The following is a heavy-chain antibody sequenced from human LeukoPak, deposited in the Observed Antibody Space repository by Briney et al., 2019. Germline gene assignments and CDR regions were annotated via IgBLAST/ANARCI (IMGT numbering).Heavy chain of an antibody. V-gene: IGHV3-23*01. CDR3: AKDGKVVAAYFDY. J-gene: IGHJ4*02. Sequence: GESLRLSCAASGFTFSTYAMSWVRQAPGKGLEWVSAISGSGGSTYYADSVKGRFTISRDNSKNTLYLQMNSLRAEDTAVYYCAKDGKVVAAYFDYWGQGTLVTVSS. CDR1: GFTFSTYA. D-gene: IGHD2-15*01. CDR2: ISGSGGST.